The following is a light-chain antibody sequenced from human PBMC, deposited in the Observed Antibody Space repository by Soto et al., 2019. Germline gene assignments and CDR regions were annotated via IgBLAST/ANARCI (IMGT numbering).Light chain of an antibody. CDR2: EVN. CDR3: CSYAGSYTGI. Sequence: QSALTQPPSASGSPGQSVAISCTGTSSDVGAYNSVSWYQQHPGKAPKLLISEVNKRPSGVPDRFSGSKSGNTASLTISGVQSDDEADYYCCSYAGSYTGIFGGGTKLTVL. CDR1: SSDVGAYNS. V-gene: IGLV2-8*01. J-gene: IGLJ2*01.